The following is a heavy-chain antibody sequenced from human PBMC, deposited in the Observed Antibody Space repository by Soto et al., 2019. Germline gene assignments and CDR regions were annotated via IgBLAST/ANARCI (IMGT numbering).Heavy chain of an antibody. CDR1: GYTFTSYA. CDR2: INAGNGNT. CDR3: SRTVGYYYGMDV. Sequence: QVQLVQSGAEVKKPGASVKVSCKASGYTFTSYAMHWVRQAPGQRLEWMGWINAGNGNTKYSQKFQGRVTITRDTSASTAYMELSSLRSEDTAVYYCSRTVGYYYGMDVWGQGTTVTVSS. V-gene: IGHV1-3*01. D-gene: IGHD4-17*01. J-gene: IGHJ6*02.